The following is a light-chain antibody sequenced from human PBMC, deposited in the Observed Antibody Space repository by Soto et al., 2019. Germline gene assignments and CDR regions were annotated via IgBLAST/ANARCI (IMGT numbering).Light chain of an antibody. CDR3: AAWYDSLNGVV. CDR1: SSNIGSNT. J-gene: IGLJ2*01. CDR2: SNN. Sequence: QSVLTQPPSASGTPGQRVTISCSGSSSNIGSNTVNWYQQLPGTAPKLLIYSNNQRPSGVPDRFSGSKSGTSASLAISGLQSEDEADYYCAAWYDSLNGVVFGGGTKLTAL. V-gene: IGLV1-44*01.